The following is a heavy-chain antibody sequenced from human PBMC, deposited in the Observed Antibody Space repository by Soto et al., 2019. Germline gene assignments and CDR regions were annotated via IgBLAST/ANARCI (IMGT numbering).Heavy chain of an antibody. D-gene: IGHD3-16*02. J-gene: IGHJ5*02. CDR3: ARLGITFGGVIVRHPPLEFDP. V-gene: IGHV1-8*01. Sequence: QVQLVQSGAEVKKPGASVKVSCKASGYTFTSHDINWVRQATGQGLEWMGWMNPNSGNAGYAQKFQGRVTMTRNTSISTAYMELSSLRSEDTAVYYCARLGITFGGVIVRHPPLEFDPWGQGTLVTVSS. CDR2: MNPNSGNA. CDR1: GYTFTSHD.